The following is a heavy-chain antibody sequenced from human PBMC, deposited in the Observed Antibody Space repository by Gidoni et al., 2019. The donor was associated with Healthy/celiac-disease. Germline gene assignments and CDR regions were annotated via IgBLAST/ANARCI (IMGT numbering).Heavy chain of an antibody. CDR1: GYSISSGYY. D-gene: IGHD1-26*01. CDR3: ARDQRELAPYYYGMDV. J-gene: IGHJ6*02. Sequence: QVQLQESGPGLVKPSETLSLTCAVSGYSISSGYYWGWIRQPPGKGLEWIGSIYHSGSTYYNPSLKSRVTISVDTSKNQFSLKLSSVTAADTAVYYCARDQRELAPYYYGMDVWGQGTTVTVSS. V-gene: IGHV4-38-2*02. CDR2: IYHSGST.